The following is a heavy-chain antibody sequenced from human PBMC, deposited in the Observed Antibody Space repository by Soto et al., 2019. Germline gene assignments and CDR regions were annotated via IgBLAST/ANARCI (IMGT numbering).Heavy chain of an antibody. CDR3: ARDPLIGTTDYGLDV. J-gene: IGHJ6*02. V-gene: IGHV3-74*01. Sequence: EVQLVESGGGVVQPGGSLRLSCAASGFTFSTYWMHWVRQPPGKGLVWVSRIKNDGSNTAYADSVKGRFTISRDNAKSTLYLQMNSLRAEDTAVYYCARDPLIGTTDYGLDVWGQGTTVSVSS. CDR2: IKNDGSNT. CDR1: GFTFSTYW. D-gene: IGHD1-7*01.